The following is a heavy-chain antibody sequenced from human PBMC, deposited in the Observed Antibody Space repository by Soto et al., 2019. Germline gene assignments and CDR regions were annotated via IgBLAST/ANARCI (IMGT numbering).Heavy chain of an antibody. CDR1: GVSVSSGSYY. D-gene: IGHD1-1*01. CDR2: IYYSGCT. V-gene: IGHV4-61*01. CDR3: ARGDWNHQRFDY. Sequence: QVQLQESGPGLVKPSETLSLTGTVAGVSVSSGSYYWSWILQPPGKGLEWIGYIYYSGCTNYNPPRKSRVNISVDTSKNQFCLRLGFVTVADTAVYYSARGDWNHQRFDYWGQGTLVHVSS. J-gene: IGHJ4*02.